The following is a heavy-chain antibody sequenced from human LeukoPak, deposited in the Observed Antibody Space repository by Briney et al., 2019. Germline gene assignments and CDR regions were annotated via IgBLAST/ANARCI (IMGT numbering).Heavy chain of an antibody. J-gene: IGHJ4*02. CDR2: IYWDYDK. Sequence: SGPTLVKPTQTLTLTCPFSGSSLSTRGVGVGWIRHPPGTPLEWLALIYWDYDKRYSPSLKSRLTITKDTSKIQVVLTMTNMDPVDTDTYYCAHRRPTGDVDYWGQGTLVTVSS. V-gene: IGHV2-5*02. CDR1: GSSLSTRGVG. D-gene: IGHD7-27*01. CDR3: AHRRPTGDVDY.